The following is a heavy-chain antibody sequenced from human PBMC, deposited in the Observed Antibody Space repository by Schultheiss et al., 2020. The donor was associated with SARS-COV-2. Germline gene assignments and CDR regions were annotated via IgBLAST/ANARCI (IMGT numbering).Heavy chain of an antibody. J-gene: IGHJ6*02. CDR2: ISSSGSTI. CDR1: GFTFSSYE. CDR3: ARDSFLDWLSRLRIGVHYYYYGMDV. D-gene: IGHD3-9*01. Sequence: GGSLRLSCAASGFTFSSYEMNWVRQAPGKGLEWVSYISSSGSTIYYADSVKGRFTISRDNAKNTLYLQMNSLRAEDTAVYYCARDSFLDWLSRLRIGVHYYYYGMDVWGQGTTVTVSS. V-gene: IGHV3-48*03.